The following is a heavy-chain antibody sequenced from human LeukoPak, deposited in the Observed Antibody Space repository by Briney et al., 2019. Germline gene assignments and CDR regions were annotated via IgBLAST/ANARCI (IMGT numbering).Heavy chain of an antibody. D-gene: IGHD3-10*01. Sequence: GGSLRLSCAASGFTFSFYWMSWVRQAPGKGLEWVANIEEDGSEKYYVDSVKGRFTISRDNAKNSLYLQMTSLRAEDTALYYCARDTHLSYAAGFDCWGQGTLVTVSS. J-gene: IGHJ4*02. CDR1: GFTFSFYW. V-gene: IGHV3-7*01. CDR3: ARDTHLSYAAGFDC. CDR2: IEEDGSEK.